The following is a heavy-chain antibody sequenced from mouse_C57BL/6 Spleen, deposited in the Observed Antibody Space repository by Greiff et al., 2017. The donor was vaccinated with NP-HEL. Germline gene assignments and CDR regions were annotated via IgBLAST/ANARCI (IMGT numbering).Heavy chain of an antibody. CDR3: AEGDYDGYAMDY. CDR1: GYSFTGYY. D-gene: IGHD2-4*01. V-gene: IGHV1-42*01. Sequence: EVKLMESGPELVKPGASVKISCKASGYSFTGYYMNWVKQSPEKSLEWIGEINPSTGGTTYNQKFKAKATLTVDKSSSTAYMQLKSLTSEDSAVYYCAEGDYDGYAMDYWGQGTSVTVSS. J-gene: IGHJ4*01. CDR2: INPSTGGT.